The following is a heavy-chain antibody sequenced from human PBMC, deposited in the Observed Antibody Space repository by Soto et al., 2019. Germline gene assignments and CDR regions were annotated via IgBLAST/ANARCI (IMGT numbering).Heavy chain of an antibody. V-gene: IGHV1-69*01. D-gene: IGHD1-26*01. CDR1: GGTFSSYA. J-gene: IGHJ4*02. CDR2: IIPIFGTA. CDR3: ATDSGVLWYFFDS. Sequence: QLQLVQSGAEVKKPGSSVKVYCKASGGTFSSYAISWVREAPGQGLEWMGGIIPIFGTANYAQKFQGRVTITADESTSTAYMELSSLKSADTAVYYCATDSGVLWYFFDSWGQGTLVTVSP.